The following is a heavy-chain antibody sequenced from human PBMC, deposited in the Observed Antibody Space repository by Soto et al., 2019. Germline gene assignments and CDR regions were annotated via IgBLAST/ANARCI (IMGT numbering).Heavy chain of an antibody. CDR1: GGSISSGGYY. CDR2: IYYSGST. Sequence: QVQLQESGPGLVKPSQTLSLTCTVSGGSISSGGYYWSWIRQHPGKGLEWIGYIYYSGSTYYNPSLKSRVTISVDTSKNQFSLKRSSVTAADTAVYYCAREKVVRGVIISSGMDVWGQGTTVTVSS. J-gene: IGHJ6*02. CDR3: AREKVVRGVIISSGMDV. D-gene: IGHD3-10*01. V-gene: IGHV4-31*03.